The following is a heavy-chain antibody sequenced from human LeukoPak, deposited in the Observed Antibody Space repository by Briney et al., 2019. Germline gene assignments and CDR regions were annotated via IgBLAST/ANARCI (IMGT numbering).Heavy chain of an antibody. Sequence: GRSLRLSCAASGFTFSSYGMHWVRQAPGKGLEWMAVIWYDGSSKYYADSVKGRFTISRDNSKNMLYLQMNSLRAEDTAVYYCARAPKVGAFPGFDYWGQGTLVTVSS. CDR3: ARAPKVGAFPGFDY. J-gene: IGHJ4*02. CDR1: GFTFSSYG. CDR2: IWYDGSSK. D-gene: IGHD1-26*01. V-gene: IGHV3-33*01.